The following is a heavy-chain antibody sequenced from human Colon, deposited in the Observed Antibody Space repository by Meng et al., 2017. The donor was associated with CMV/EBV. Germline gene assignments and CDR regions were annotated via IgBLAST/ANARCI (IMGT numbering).Heavy chain of an antibody. CDR2: IVHTNGAA. CDR1: GDTFTTHH. D-gene: IGHD2-21*01. CDR3: TTEIPGSTYVDS. J-gene: IGHJ4*02. Sequence: KASGDTFTTHHVHWVRQAPGQGPEWIGVIVHTNGAAKIAQTFQGRVAISRDTSTTTLFLDLSSLEFEDTAMYYCTTEIPGSTYVDSWGQGTLVTVSS. V-gene: IGHV1-46*01.